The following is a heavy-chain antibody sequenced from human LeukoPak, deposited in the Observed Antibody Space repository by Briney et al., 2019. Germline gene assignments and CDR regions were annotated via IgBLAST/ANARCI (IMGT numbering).Heavy chain of an antibody. CDR1: GGSISSSSYY. CDR3: ARVGWYKGTDY. D-gene: IGHD1-1*01. Sequence: SETLSLTCTVSGGSISSSSYYWGWIRQPPGKGLEWIGSIYYSGSTYYNPSLKSRVTISVDTSKNQFSLKLSSVTAADTAVYYCARVGWYKGTDYWGQGTLVTVSS. V-gene: IGHV4-39*01. CDR2: IYYSGST. J-gene: IGHJ4*02.